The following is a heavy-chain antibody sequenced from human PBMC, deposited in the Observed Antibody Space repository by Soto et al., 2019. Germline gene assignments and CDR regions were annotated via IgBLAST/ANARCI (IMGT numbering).Heavy chain of an antibody. Sequence: EVQLLESGGDLVQPGGSLRLSCAGSGFTFSGYAMTWVRQAPGKGLEWVSVISTSADRPDYADSVKGRFTISRDNSKNMLDLQMNSLRVEDTAIYYGAFKGTFHSHYWGHGTPVTVSS. CDR3: AFKGTFHSHY. V-gene: IGHV3-23*01. CDR1: GFTFSGYA. D-gene: IGHD3-10*01. CDR2: ISTSADRP. J-gene: IGHJ4*01.